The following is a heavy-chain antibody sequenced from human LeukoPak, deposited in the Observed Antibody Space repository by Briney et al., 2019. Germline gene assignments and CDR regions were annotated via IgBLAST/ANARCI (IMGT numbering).Heavy chain of an antibody. V-gene: IGHV3-30*02. CDR2: IRYDGSNK. J-gene: IGHJ4*02. CDR3: AKCEIWFGELSDNYFDY. CDR1: GFTFSSYG. D-gene: IGHD3-10*01. Sequence: PGGSLRLSCAASGFTFSSYGMHWVRQAPGKGLEWVAFIRYDGSNKYYADSVKGRFTISRDNSKNTLYLQMNSLRAEDTAVYYCAKCEIWFGELSDNYFDYWGQGTLVTVSS.